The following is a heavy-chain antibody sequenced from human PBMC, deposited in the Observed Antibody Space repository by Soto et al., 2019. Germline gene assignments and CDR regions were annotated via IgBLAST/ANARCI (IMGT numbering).Heavy chain of an antibody. D-gene: IGHD2-15*01. Sequence: TLSLTCTVSGGSIRSGNFYWGWIRQRPGEGPEWIGYIHDSGGTDYNPSLKSRVTISVDTFKNQFSLNLNSVTAADTAVYYCVRDRGYWGQGTPVTVSS. V-gene: IGHV4-31*03. CDR2: IHDSGGT. J-gene: IGHJ4*02. CDR1: GGSIRSGNFY. CDR3: VRDRGY.